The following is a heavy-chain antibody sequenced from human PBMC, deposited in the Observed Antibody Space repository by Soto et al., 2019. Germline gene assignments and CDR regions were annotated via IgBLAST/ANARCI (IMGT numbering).Heavy chain of an antibody. D-gene: IGHD2-8*01. CDR3: ARLIGDNWLDS. J-gene: IGHJ5*01. CDR1: GDSVSSNSAT. Sequence: SQTLSLTCAISGDSVSSNSATWDCIRQSPSRGLEWLGRTYYRSKWYTDYAVSVKGRITINPDTSNNHLSLQLDSVTPDDTAVYYCARLIGDNWLDSWGQGTLVTVSS. CDR2: TYYRSKWYT. V-gene: IGHV6-1*01.